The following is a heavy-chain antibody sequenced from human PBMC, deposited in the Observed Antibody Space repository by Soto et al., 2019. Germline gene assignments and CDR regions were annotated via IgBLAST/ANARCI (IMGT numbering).Heavy chain of an antibody. Sequence: SETLSLTCTVSNGSVSSGTYSWSWVRQPPGKGLEWIGYTYYSGTTYYTPSLKSRLTMPMDRANDHFSLNLTSVTAADTAVYFCARGHYYYGMDVWGQGITVTVSS. J-gene: IGHJ6*02. V-gene: IGHV4-30-2*01. CDR1: NGSVSSGTYS. CDR2: TYYSGTT. CDR3: ARGHYYYGMDV.